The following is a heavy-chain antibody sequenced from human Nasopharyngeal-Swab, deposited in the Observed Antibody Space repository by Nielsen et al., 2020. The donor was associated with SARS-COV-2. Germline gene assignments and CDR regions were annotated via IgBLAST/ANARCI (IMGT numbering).Heavy chain of an antibody. CDR2: ISGGGGDT. CDR1: GFTFSSYA. Sequence: GESLKISCAASGFTFSSYAMSWVRQAPEKGLEWVSAISGGGGDTYYADSVQGRFTISRDNSKNTLYLQMNSLRAEDTAVYYCAKLPYDSSGYYSSYFDYWGQGTLVSVSS. J-gene: IGHJ4*02. D-gene: IGHD3-22*01. CDR3: AKLPYDSSGYYSSYFDY. V-gene: IGHV3-23*01.